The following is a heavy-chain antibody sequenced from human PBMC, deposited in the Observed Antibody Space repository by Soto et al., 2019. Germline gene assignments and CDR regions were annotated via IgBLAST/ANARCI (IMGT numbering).Heavy chain of an antibody. CDR1: GGTFSRHA. Sequence: QVQLVQSGTEVKKPGSSVKVSCKASGGTFSRHAVNWVRQAPGQGLEWMGAILPIVDATNDAQKFQDRVTITADEATGIAYMELRSRTAGDPTLSVSAAAPPNDVADQDAIDIWGTATLVIVSS. D-gene: IGHD2-8*01. CDR2: ILPIVDAT. V-gene: IGHV1-69*12. J-gene: IGHJ4*03. CDR3: AAAPPNDVADQDAIDI.